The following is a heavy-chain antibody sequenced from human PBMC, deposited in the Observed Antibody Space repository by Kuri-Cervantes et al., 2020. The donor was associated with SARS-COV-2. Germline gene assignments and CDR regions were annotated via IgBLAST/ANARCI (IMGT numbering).Heavy chain of an antibody. D-gene: IGHD5-18*01. Sequence: GESLKISCAASGSTFSSYAMSWVRQAPGKGLEWISYISSSVSTIYYADSVKGRFTISRDNAKNSLYLQVNSLRPEDTAVFYCARDRADTAMVRGSYYYYYGMDVWGQGTAVTVSS. CDR2: ISSSVSTI. CDR3: ARDRADTAMVRGSYYYYYGMDV. V-gene: IGHV3-48*04. J-gene: IGHJ6*02. CDR1: GSTFSSYA.